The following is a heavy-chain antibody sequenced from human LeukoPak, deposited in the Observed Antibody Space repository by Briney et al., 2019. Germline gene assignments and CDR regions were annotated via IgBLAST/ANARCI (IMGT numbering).Heavy chain of an antibody. D-gene: IGHD1/OR15-1a*01. J-gene: IGHJ4*02. CDR1: GGSISSYY. V-gene: IGHV4-59*01. CDR2: IFYSGST. Sequence: SETLSLTCTVSGGSISSYYWSWIRQPPGKGLEWIGYIFYSGSTNYNPSLKSQVTISVDTSKNQFSLKMSSVTAADTAVYYCARVGNRNRLTEVSDYWGQGTLVTVSS. CDR3: ARVGNRNRLTEVSDY.